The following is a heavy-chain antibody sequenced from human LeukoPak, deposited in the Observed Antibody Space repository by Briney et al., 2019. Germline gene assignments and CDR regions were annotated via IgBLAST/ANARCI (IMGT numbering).Heavy chain of an antibody. Sequence: SETLSLTCTVSGGSISSYYWSWIRQPPGQGLECIGYIYTSGSTNYNPSRKSRVTISVDTSKNQFSLKLSSVTAADTAVYYCACSIAAAYVDYYYYYMDVWGKGTTVTVSS. CDR1: GGSISSYY. J-gene: IGHJ6*03. V-gene: IGHV4-4*09. CDR3: ACSIAAAYVDYYYYYMDV. D-gene: IGHD6-13*01. CDR2: IYTSGST.